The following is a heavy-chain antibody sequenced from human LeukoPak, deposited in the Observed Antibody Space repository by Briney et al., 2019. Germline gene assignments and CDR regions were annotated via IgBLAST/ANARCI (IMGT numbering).Heavy chain of an antibody. CDR3: ARGLISPGGWFDR. Sequence: ASVKVSCKASGYTFTSYDINWVRQATGQGLEWMGWMNPNSGNTGYAQKFQGRVTMTRNTSISTAYMELSSLRPEDTAVYYCARGLISPGGWFDRWGQGTLVTVSS. D-gene: IGHD3-10*01. V-gene: IGHV1-8*01. CDR1: GYTFTSYD. CDR2: MNPNSGNT. J-gene: IGHJ5*02.